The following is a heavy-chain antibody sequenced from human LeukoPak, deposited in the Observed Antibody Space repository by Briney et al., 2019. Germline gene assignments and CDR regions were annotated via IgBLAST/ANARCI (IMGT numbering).Heavy chain of an antibody. CDR2: INPNSGGT. V-gene: IGHV1-2*02. D-gene: IGHD2-8*02. CDR3: AREPYPPPWYYFAY. CDR1: GYTFTGHY. J-gene: IGHJ4*02. Sequence: GASVKVSCKASGYTFTGHYIHWVRQAPGQGLEWMGWINPNSGGTSCAQKFQGRVTMTRDTSISTAYTELSRLRSDDTAFYYCAREPYPPPWYYFAYWGQGTLVTVSS.